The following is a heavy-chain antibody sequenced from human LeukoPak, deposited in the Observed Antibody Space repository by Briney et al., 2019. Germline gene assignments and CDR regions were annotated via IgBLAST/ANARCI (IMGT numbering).Heavy chain of an antibody. V-gene: IGHV4-34*01. CDR2: INHSGST. J-gene: IGHJ4*02. D-gene: IGHD2-15*01. Sequence: SETLSLTCAVYGGSFSGYYWSWIRQPPRKGLEWIGEINHSGSTNYNPSLKSRVTISVDTSKNQFSLKLSSVTAADTAVYYCARRYCSGGSCYSGYYFDYWGQGTLVTVSS. CDR3: ARRYCSGGSCYSGYYFDY. CDR1: GGSFSGYY.